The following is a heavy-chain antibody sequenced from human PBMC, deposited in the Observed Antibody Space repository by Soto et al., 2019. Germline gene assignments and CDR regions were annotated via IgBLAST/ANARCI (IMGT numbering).Heavy chain of an antibody. V-gene: IGHV4-30-4*01. CDR2: IYYSGST. CDR1: GGSISSGDYY. CDR3: DRARLGMNQYYYDSSGYYYGFDY. Sequence: SETLSLTCTVSGGSISSGDYYWSWIRQPPGKGLEWIGYIYYSGSTYYNPSLKSRVTISVDTSKNQFSLKLSSVTAADTAVYYCDRARLGMNQYYYDSSGYYYGFDYWGQGTLVTVSS. J-gene: IGHJ4*02. D-gene: IGHD3-22*01.